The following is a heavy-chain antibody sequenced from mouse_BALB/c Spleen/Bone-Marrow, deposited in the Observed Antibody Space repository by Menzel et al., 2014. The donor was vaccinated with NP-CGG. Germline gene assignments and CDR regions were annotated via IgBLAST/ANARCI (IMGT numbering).Heavy chain of an antibody. J-gene: IGHJ1*01. CDR2: IRNKANGYTT. V-gene: IGHV7-3*02. CDR1: GFTFTDYY. D-gene: IGHD6-1*01. Sequence: EVQVVESGGGLGQPGGSLRLSCATSGFTFTDYYMSWVRQPPGKALEWLGFIRNKANGYTTEYSASVKGRFTISRDNSKRLLYLKINPVRGGDCAFYLCERERVIPPLCSLVVGGAGPPLPFS. CDR3: ERERVIPPLCSLVV.